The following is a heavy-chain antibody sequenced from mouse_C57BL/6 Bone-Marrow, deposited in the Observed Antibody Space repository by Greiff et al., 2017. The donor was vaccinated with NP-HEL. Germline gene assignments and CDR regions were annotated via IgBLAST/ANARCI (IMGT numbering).Heavy chain of an antibody. CDR1: GYTFTSYG. V-gene: IGHV1-81*01. CDR3: ARGWLLHFAY. D-gene: IGHD2-3*01. CDR2: IYPRSGNT. Sequence: VQLQQSGAELARPGASVKLSCKASGYTFTSYGISWVKQRTGQGLEWIGEIYPRSGNTYYNEKFKGKATLTADKSSSTAYMELRSLTSEDSAVYFCARGWLLHFAYWGQGTLVTVSA. J-gene: IGHJ3*01.